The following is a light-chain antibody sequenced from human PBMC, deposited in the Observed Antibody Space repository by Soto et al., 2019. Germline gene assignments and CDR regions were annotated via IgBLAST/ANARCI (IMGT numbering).Light chain of an antibody. CDR1: SSDVGSYNL. CDR2: GGT. CDR3: CSYAGITTYYV. J-gene: IGLJ1*01. V-gene: IGLV2-23*01. Sequence: QSALTQPASVSGSPGQSITISCTGTSSDVGSYNLVSWCQQHPGEAPKLMIYGGTKRPSGVSNRFSGSKSGNTASLTISGLQAEDEADYYCCSYAGITTYYVFGTGTKLTVL.